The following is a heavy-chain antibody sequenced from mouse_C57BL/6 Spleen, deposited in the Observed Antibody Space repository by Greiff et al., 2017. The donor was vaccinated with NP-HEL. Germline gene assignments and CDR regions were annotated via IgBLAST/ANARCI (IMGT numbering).Heavy chain of an antibody. CDR3: ARGDDGYPFAY. J-gene: IGHJ3*01. V-gene: IGHV5-16*01. Sequence: EVKLVESEGGLVQPGSSMKLSCTASGFTFSDYYMAWVRQVPEKGLEWVANINYDGSSTYYLDSLKSRFIISRDNAKNILYLQMSSLKSEDTATYYCARGDDGYPFAYWGQGTLVTVSA. D-gene: IGHD2-3*01. CDR2: INYDGSST. CDR1: GFTFSDYY.